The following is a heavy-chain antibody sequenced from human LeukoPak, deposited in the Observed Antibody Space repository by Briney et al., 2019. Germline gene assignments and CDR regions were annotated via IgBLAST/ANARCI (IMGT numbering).Heavy chain of an antibody. D-gene: IGHD3-16*02. CDR2: IKSKTDGGTT. CDR3: TTARIMITFGGVIVYYFDY. Sequence: GGSLRLSCAASGFTFSNAWMSRVRQAPGKGLEWVGLIKSKTDGGTTDYAAPVKGRFTISRDDSKNTLYLQMNNLKTEDTAVYYCTTARIMITFGGVIVYYFDYWGQGTLVTVSS. CDR1: GFTFSNAW. J-gene: IGHJ4*02. V-gene: IGHV3-15*01.